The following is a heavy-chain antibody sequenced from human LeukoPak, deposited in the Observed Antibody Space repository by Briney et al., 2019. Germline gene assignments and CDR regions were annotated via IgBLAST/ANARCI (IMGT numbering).Heavy chain of an antibody. CDR2: IRYDVSNK. V-gene: IGHV3-30*02. Sequence: PGGSLRLSCAASGFTFSSYGMHWVRQAPGKGLEWVAFIRYDVSNKYYADSVKGRFTISRDNSKNTLYLQMNSLRAEDTAVYYCARDALDIVVVPAAIWAPHHDAFDIWGQGTMVTVSS. CDR1: GFTFSSYG. J-gene: IGHJ3*02. CDR3: ARDALDIVVVPAAIWAPHHDAFDI. D-gene: IGHD2-2*02.